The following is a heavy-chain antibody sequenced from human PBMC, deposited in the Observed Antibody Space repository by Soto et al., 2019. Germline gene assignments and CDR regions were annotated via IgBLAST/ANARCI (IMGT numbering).Heavy chain of an antibody. J-gene: IGHJ5*02. CDR1: GFTFSSYS. CDR2: ISSSSSTI. Sequence: SGGSLRLSCAASGFTFSSYSMNWVRQAPGKGLEWVSYISSSSSTIYYADSVKGRFTISRDNAKNSLYLQMNSLRAEDTAVYYCARARYCSSTSCHANWFDPWGQGTLVTVSS. CDR3: ARARYCSSTSCHANWFDP. D-gene: IGHD2-2*01. V-gene: IGHV3-48*01.